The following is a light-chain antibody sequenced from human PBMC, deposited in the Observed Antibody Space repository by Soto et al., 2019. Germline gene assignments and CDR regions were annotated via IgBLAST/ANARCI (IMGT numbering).Light chain of an antibody. CDR2: DAS. CDR1: QSVSSY. V-gene: IGKV3-11*01. J-gene: IGKJ1*01. CDR3: QQYGSSPT. Sequence: EIVLTQSPATLSLSPGERATLSCRASQSVSSYLAWYQQKPGQAPRLLIYDASNRATGIPARFSGSGSGIDFTLTISRLEPEDFAVYYCQQYGSSPTFGQGTKVDIK.